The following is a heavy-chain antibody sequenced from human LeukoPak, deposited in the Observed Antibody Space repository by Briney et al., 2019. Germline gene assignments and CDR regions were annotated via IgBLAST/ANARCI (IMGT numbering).Heavy chain of an antibody. CDR1: GGSISSYY. V-gene: IGHV4-59*01. J-gene: IGHJ4*02. D-gene: IGHD3-22*01. Sequence: PSETLSLTCTVSGGSISSYYWSWIRKPPGKGLEWIGKIYYSGSTNYNPSLKSRVTISVDTSKNQFSLKLSSVTAADTAVYYCARGWYYYDSSGYYLDSFDYWGQGTLVTVSS. CDR2: IYYSGST. CDR3: ARGWYYYDSSGYYLDSFDY.